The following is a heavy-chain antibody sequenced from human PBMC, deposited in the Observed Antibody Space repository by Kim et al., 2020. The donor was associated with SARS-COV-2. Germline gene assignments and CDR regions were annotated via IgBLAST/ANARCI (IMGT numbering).Heavy chain of an antibody. D-gene: IGHD5-18*01. J-gene: IGHJ4*02. CDR2: IRTRPYGATS. CDR3: TRVPQLWWKNYFDY. Sequence: GGSLRLSCTTSGFTFGVYAMSWVRQAPGKGLEWVGFIRTRPYGATSEYAASVKGRFTISRDDSKSIAYLQLNSLKTEDTAVYYCTRVPQLWWKNYFDYWGQGTLVTVSS. CDR1: GFTFGVYA. V-gene: IGHV3-49*04.